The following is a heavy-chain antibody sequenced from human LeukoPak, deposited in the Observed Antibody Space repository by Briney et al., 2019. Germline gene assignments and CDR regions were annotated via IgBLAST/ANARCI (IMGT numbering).Heavy chain of an antibody. Sequence: SETLSLTCAVYGGSFSGYFWSWIRQPPGKGLEWIGNIYYSGSTYFNPSLKSRVTISVDTSKNQFSLKLSAVTAADTAVYYCASVRRGFGESSKYYSYYYMDVWGNGTTVTNSS. D-gene: IGHD3-10*01. CDR1: GGSFSGYF. J-gene: IGHJ6*03. V-gene: IGHV4-34*01. CDR3: ASVRRGFGESSKYYSYYYMDV. CDR2: IYYSGST.